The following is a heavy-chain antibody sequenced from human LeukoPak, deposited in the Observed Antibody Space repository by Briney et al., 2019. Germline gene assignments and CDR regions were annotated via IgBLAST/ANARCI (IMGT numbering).Heavy chain of an antibody. J-gene: IGHJ4*02. Sequence: GGSLRLSCAASGFTVSSNYMSWVRQAPGKGLEWVSVIYSGGSTYYADSVKGRFTLSRDNAKNSLYLQMNSLRAEDTAVYYCAREDYFDYWGQGTLVTVSS. CDR2: IYSGGST. CDR3: AREDYFDY. V-gene: IGHV3-53*01. CDR1: GFTVSSNY.